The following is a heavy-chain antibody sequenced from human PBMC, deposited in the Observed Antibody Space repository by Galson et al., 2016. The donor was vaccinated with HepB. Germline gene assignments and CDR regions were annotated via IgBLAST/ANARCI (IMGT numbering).Heavy chain of an antibody. CDR2: IWVYNERT. V-gene: IGHV1-18*01. D-gene: IGHD5-24*01. J-gene: IGHJ3*02. CDR1: GYTFATYG. CDR3: ARSDGEI. Sequence: SVKVSCKASGYTFATYGITWVRQAPGQGLEWLGWIWVYNERTDYAHKFQGRVTMTTDTSTNTAYMDLRSLRSDDTAVYYCARSDGEIWGQGTLVTVSS.